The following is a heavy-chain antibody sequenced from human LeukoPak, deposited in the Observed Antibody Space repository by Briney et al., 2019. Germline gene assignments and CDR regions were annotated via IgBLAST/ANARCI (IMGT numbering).Heavy chain of an antibody. V-gene: IGHV3-11*04. CDR2: ISSSGSTI. CDR3: ARESRRGYFDY. Sequence: GGSLRLSCAASGFTFSDYYMSWIRQAPGKWLEWVSYISSSGSTIYYADSVKGRFTISRDNAKNSLYLQMNSLRAEDTAVYYCARESRRGYFDYWGQGTLVTVSS. J-gene: IGHJ4*02. D-gene: IGHD3-16*01. CDR1: GFTFSDYY.